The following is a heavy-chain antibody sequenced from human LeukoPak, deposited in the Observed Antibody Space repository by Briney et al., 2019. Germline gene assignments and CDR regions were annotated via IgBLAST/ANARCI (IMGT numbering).Heavy chain of an antibody. Sequence: SETLSLTCTVSGGSISSSTYYWGWIRQPPEKGLEWIGSIYYSGSTYYNPSLKSRVTISVDTSKNQFSLKLSSVTAADTAVYYCARQRRTARPKFYYDRSGHHFDYWGQGTLVTVSS. CDR3: ARQRRTARPKFYYDRSGHHFDY. D-gene: IGHD3-22*01. V-gene: IGHV4-39*01. J-gene: IGHJ4*02. CDR2: IYYSGST. CDR1: GGSISSSTYY.